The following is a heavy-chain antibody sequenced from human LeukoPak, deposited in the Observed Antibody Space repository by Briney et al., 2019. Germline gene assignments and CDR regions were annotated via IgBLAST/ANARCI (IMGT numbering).Heavy chain of an antibody. Sequence: ASVKASCKASGHTFTSYGISWVRQAPGQGLEWMGWISDYNGNTNYAQKLQGRVTMTTDTSTSTAYMELRSLRSDDTAVYYCAREERLRFLEWLPNHYYYGMDVWGQGTTVTVSS. CDR2: ISDYNGNT. CDR3: AREERLRFLEWLPNHYYYGMDV. D-gene: IGHD3-3*01. CDR1: GHTFTSYG. J-gene: IGHJ6*02. V-gene: IGHV1-18*01.